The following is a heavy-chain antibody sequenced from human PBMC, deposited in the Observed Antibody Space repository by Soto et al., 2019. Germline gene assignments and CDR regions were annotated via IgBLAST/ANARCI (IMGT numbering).Heavy chain of an antibody. CDR1: GFTFSSYG. CDR2: ISYDGSNK. V-gene: IGHV3-30*18. Sequence: GGSLRLSCAASGFTFSSYGMHWVRQAPGKGLEWVAVISYDGSNKYYADSVKGRFTISRDNSKNTLYLQMNSLRAEDTAVYYCAKDWYSSGPVLDYWGQGALVTVSS. CDR3: AKDWYSSGPVLDY. J-gene: IGHJ4*02. D-gene: IGHD6-19*01.